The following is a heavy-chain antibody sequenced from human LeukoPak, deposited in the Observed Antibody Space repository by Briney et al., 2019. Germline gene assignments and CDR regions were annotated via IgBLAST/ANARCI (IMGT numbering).Heavy chain of an antibody. V-gene: IGHV3-11*01. CDR3: ARCGGYDPYDPSAYSYMDV. Sequence: PGGSLRLSCAASGFIFSDYYMTWIRQAPGKGLEWVSYISSSGSTIYYADSVKGRFTISRDNAKNSLYLQVNSLRAEDTAVYYCARCGGYDPYDPSAYSYMDVWGKGTTVTVS. CDR2: ISSSGSTI. D-gene: IGHD5-12*01. CDR1: GFIFSDYY. J-gene: IGHJ6*03.